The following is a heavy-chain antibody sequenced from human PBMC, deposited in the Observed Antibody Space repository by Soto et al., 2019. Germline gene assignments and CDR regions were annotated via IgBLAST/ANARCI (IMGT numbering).Heavy chain of an antibody. CDR1: GGTISRYA. D-gene: IGHD4-17*01. V-gene: IGHV4-59*01. CDR2: IYYSGST. Sequence: SETLSLTWTGSGGTISRYARSWFRQPPGKGLEWIGYIYYSGSTNYNPSLKSRVTISVDTSKNQFSLKLSSVTAADTAVYYCAEGVNGDYDYWGQGTPVPVSS. J-gene: IGHJ4*02. CDR3: AEGVNGDYDY.